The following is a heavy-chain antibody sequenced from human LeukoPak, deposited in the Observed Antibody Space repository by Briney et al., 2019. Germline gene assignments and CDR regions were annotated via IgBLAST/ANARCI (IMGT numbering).Heavy chain of an antibody. J-gene: IGHJ5*02. D-gene: IGHD2-2*01. CDR3: ARAHPSLDIVVVPAAIPGNWFDP. CDR1: GGTFSSYA. V-gene: IGHV1-69*05. Sequence: ASVKVSCKASGGTFSSYAISWVRQAAGQGLEWLGGIIPIFGTANYAQTLQGRVTITTDESPSTAYMELSSLRSEDTAVYYCARAHPSLDIVVVPAAIPGNWFDPWGQGTLVTVSS. CDR2: IIPIFGTA.